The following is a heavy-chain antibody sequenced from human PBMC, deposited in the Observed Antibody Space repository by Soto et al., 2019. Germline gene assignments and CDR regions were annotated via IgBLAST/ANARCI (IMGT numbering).Heavy chain of an antibody. J-gene: IGHJ4*02. D-gene: IGHD3-3*01. CDR3: ATGYDFWSGYSYYFGY. CDR1: GYTFTSYG. V-gene: IGHV1-18*01. Sequence: ASVKVSCKASGYTFTSYGISWVRQAPGQGLEWMGWISAYNGNTNYAQKLQGRVTMTTDTSTSTAYTELRSLRSDDTAVYYCATGYDFWSGYSYYFGYWGQGTLVTVSS. CDR2: ISAYNGNT.